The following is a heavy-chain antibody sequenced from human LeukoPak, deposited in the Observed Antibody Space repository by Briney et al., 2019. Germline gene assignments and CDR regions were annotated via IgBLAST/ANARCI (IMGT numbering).Heavy chain of an antibody. D-gene: IGHD2-15*01. CDR1: GYSFTSYW. Sequence: PGESLKISCKGSGYSFTSYWIGWVRQMPGKGLEWMGIIYPGDSDTRYSPSFQGQVTISADKSISTAYLQWSSLKASDTAMYYCAAKLGYCSGGSCYSPHLFDYWGQGTLVTVSS. V-gene: IGHV5-51*03. CDR2: IYPGDSDT. J-gene: IGHJ4*02. CDR3: AAKLGYCSGGSCYSPHLFDY.